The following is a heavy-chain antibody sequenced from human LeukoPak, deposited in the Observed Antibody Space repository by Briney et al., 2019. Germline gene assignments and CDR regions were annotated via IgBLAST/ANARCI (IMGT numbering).Heavy chain of an antibody. D-gene: IGHD3-3*01. Sequence: PSETLSLTCTVPGGSISSYYWSWIRQPAGKGLEWIGSIYYSGSTYYNPSLKSRVTISVDTSKNQFSLKLSSVTAADTAVYYCASVRKGNYDFWSGYPAYYGMDVWGQGTTVTVSS. CDR3: ASVRKGNYDFWSGYPAYYGMDV. J-gene: IGHJ6*02. V-gene: IGHV4-59*05. CDR1: GGSISSYY. CDR2: IYYSGST.